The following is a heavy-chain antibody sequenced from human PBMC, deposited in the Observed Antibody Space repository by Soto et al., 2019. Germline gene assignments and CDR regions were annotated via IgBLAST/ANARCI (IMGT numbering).Heavy chain of an antibody. CDR2: INYSGST. CDR1: GASISSSDHY. CDR3: VRRVDSSGYYVFDY. V-gene: IGHV4-30-4*01. J-gene: IGHJ4*02. D-gene: IGHD3-22*01. Sequence: SETLSLTCTVSGASISSSDHYWSWIRQPPGKSLEWIGYINYSGSTYYNPSLKSRVTISVDTSKNQFSLNLSSVTAADTAVYYCVRRVDSSGYYVFDYWGQGTLVTVS.